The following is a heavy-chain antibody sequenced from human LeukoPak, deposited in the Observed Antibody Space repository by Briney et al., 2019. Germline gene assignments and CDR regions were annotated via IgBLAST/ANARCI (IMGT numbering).Heavy chain of an antibody. D-gene: IGHD6-13*01. J-gene: IGHJ5*02. V-gene: IGHV1-24*01. CDR1: GYTLTELS. CDR2: FDPEDGET. CDR3: ATGFSGGIADINWFDP. Sequence: ASVKVSCKVSGYTLTELSMHWVRQAPGKGLEWMGGFDPEDGETIYAQKFQGRVTMTEDTSTDTAHMELSSLRSEDTAVYYCATGFSGGIADINWFDPWGQGTLVTVSS.